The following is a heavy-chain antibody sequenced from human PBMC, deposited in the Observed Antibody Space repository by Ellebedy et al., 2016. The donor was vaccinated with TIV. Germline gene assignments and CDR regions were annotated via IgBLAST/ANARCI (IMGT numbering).Heavy chain of an antibody. CDR1: GGSFSGYY. CDR3: ARAPGYGSGSYYILQGMVYFDY. Sequence: SETLSLXCAVYGGSFSGYYWSWIRQPPGKGLEWIGEINHSGSTNYNPSLKSRVTISVDTSKNQFSLKLSSVTAADTAVYYCARAPGYGSGSYYILQGMVYFDYWGQGTLVTVSS. CDR2: INHSGST. J-gene: IGHJ4*02. D-gene: IGHD3-10*01. V-gene: IGHV4-34*01.